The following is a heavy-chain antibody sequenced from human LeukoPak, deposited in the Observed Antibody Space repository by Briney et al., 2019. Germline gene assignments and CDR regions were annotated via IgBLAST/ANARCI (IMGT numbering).Heavy chain of an antibody. CDR2: IIPILGIA. CDR3: ARDPPEGGSPGAWWFDP. Sequence: SVKVSCKASGGTFSSYAISWVRQAPGQGLEWMGRIIPILGIANYAQKFQGRVTITADKSTSTAYMEPSSLRSEDTAVYYCARDPPEGGSPGAWWFDPWGQGTLVTVSS. D-gene: IGHD1-26*01. CDR1: GGTFSSYA. J-gene: IGHJ5*02. V-gene: IGHV1-69*04.